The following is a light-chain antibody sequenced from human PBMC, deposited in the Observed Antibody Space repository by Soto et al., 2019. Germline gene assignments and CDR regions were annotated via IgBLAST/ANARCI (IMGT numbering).Light chain of an antibody. J-gene: IGLJ1*01. CDR3: SSYAGSITIYV. V-gene: IGLV2-8*01. CDR1: SSDVGAYNF. CDR2: EVT. Sequence: QSALAQPPSASGSPGQSVTISCTGTSSDVGAYNFVSWYQQLPGKAPKLTIYEVTKRPSGVPDRCSGSKSGNTASLTVSGLQAEDEGNYYCSSYAGSITIYVFGTGTKLTVL.